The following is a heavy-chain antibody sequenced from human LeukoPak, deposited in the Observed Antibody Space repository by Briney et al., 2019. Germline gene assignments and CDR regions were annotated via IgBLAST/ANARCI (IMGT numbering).Heavy chain of an antibody. CDR3: ARDRRGGSYLYYFDY. CDR1: GGSISSYY. V-gene: IGHV4-4*07. J-gene: IGHJ4*02. CDR2: IYTSGST. D-gene: IGHD1-26*01. Sequence: SGTLSLTCTVSGGSISSYYWSWIRQPAGKGLEWIGRIYTSGSTNYNPSLKSRVTMSVDTSKNQFSLKLSSVTAADTAVYYCARDRRGGSYLYYFDYWGQGTLVTVSS.